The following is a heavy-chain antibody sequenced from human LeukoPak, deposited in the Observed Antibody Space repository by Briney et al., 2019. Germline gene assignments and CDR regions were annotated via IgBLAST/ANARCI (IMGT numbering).Heavy chain of an antibody. Sequence: PGGSLRLSCTASGFTFSNYDMNWVRQAPGKGLEWVSYMSSSGRSIYYADSVKGRFTISSDKAQNSMYLQMNSLRAEDTAVYYCARSGTGVFDFWGQGTLVTVSS. CDR3: ARSGTGVFDF. CDR1: GFTFSNYD. J-gene: IGHJ4*02. V-gene: IGHV3-48*03. D-gene: IGHD3-10*01. CDR2: MSSSGRSI.